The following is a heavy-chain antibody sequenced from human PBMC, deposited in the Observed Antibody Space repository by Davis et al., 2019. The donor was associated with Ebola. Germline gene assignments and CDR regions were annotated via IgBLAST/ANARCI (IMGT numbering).Heavy chain of an antibody. CDR1: GGSFSGFY. CDR3: VRLDAAKRFDP. CDR2: INHSGST. V-gene: IGHV4-34*01. Sequence: SETLSLTCAVYGGSFSGFYWSWIRQPPGKGLEWIGEINHSGSTNYNPSLRSRVTISVDTSKNQFSLRLTSVTAADTAVYYCVRLDAAKRFDPWGQGTLVTVSS. J-gene: IGHJ5*02. D-gene: IGHD5-18*01.